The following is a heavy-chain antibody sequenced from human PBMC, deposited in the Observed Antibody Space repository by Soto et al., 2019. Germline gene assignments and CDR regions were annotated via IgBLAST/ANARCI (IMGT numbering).Heavy chain of an antibody. CDR2: INAGNGNT. CDR3: ARGPGGPDGPGDY. D-gene: IGHD2-15*01. Sequence: GASVKVSCKASGYTFFTYAMYWVRQAPGQRLEWMGWINAGNGNTKYSQKFQGRVTITRDTSASTAYMQLSSLRSEDTAVYYCARGPGGPDGPGDYWGQGTLVTVSS. CDR1: GYTFFTYA. V-gene: IGHV1-3*01. J-gene: IGHJ4*02.